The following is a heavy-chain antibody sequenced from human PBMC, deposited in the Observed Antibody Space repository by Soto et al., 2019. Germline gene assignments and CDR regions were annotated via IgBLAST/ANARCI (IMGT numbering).Heavy chain of an antibody. Sequence: QVQLVQSGAEVQKPGASVKVSCKASGGTFSSYAISWVRQAPGQGLEWMGGIIPISETTNYAQKFQGRVTITADESKSIAYMELSSLRSEDTAVYYCARSQGSSTSLEIYYYYYYGMDVWGQGTTVTVSS. J-gene: IGHJ6*02. V-gene: IGHV1-69*01. CDR1: GGTFSSYA. CDR2: IIPISETT. CDR3: ARSQGSSTSLEIYYYYYYGMDV. D-gene: IGHD2-2*01.